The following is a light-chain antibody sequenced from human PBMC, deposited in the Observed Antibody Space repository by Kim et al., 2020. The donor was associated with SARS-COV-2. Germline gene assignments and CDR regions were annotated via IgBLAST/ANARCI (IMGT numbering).Light chain of an antibody. Sequence: GQSVTFSSTGTSRDVGGYDSVSWYQQYPGKAPKLMIYEVTKRPSGVPDRFSGSKSANTASLTVSGLQPEDEAVYYCCSYAGTNNLMFGGGTQLTVL. CDR2: EVT. V-gene: IGLV2-8*01. J-gene: IGLJ3*02. CDR1: SRDVGGYDS. CDR3: CSYAGTNNLM.